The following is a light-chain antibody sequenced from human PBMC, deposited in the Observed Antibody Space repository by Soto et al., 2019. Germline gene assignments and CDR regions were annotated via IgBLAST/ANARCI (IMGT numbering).Light chain of an antibody. Sequence: DIQMTQSPSTLSASVGDRVTTTCRAGRIISSWLAWYQHKAGKAPKLLIYHASNLQSGVPSRFSGRGSGTEFTLTSSSLQPEDFATYYCQQSYSTPFTFGQGTRREI. V-gene: IGKV1-5*01. CDR3: QQSYSTPFT. CDR2: HAS. J-gene: IGKJ5*01. CDR1: RIISSW.